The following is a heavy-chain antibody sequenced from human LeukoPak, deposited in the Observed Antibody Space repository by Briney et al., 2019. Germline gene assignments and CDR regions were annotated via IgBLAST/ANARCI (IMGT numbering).Heavy chain of an antibody. D-gene: IGHD6-19*01. CDR1: GGSISSDTYY. Sequence: SETLSLTCTVSGGSISSDTYYWTWIRQPAGKGLEWIGSMYSSGSTNYNPSLKSRVTISVDTSKNHFSLNLSSVTAADTAVYYCASVDTSGWFGRYYFDFWGQGTLVTVSS. V-gene: IGHV4-61*02. CDR2: MYSSGST. J-gene: IGHJ4*02. CDR3: ASVDTSGWFGRYYFDF.